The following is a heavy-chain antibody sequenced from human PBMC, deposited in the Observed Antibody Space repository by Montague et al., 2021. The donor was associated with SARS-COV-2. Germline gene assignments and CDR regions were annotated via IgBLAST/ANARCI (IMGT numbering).Heavy chain of an antibody. J-gene: IGHJ4*02. D-gene: IGHD3-16*01. CDR2: IYPGDSDT. CDR3: VRLGHYFDF. Sequence: QSGAEVKKPGDSLKISCQTSGYTFATSWIGWVRQKPGKGLEWMGVIYPGDSDTRYNPSFQGQVIITADKSIKTAYLQWTSLKASDTATYYCVRLGHYFDFWGQGTLVTVSS. V-gene: IGHV5-51*01. CDR1: GYTFATSW.